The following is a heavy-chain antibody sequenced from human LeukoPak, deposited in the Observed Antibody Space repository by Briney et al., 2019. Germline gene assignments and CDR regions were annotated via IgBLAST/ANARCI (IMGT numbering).Heavy chain of an antibody. Sequence: SGTLSLTYTVSGGSISSSSYYWGWIRQPPGKGLEWIGSIYYSGSTYYNPSFKSRVTISVDTSKNQFSLKLISVTAADTAVYYCARDPEYYYDSSGYYGGGVGAFDIWGQGTMVTVSS. CDR2: IYYSGST. CDR3: ARDPEYYYDSSGYYGGGVGAFDI. D-gene: IGHD3-22*01. V-gene: IGHV4-39*07. J-gene: IGHJ3*02. CDR1: GGSISSSSYY.